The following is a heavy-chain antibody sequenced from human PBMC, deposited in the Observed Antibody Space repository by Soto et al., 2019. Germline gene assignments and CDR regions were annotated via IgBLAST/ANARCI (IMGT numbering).Heavy chain of an antibody. Sequence: GGSLRLSCAASGFTFSSYGMHWVRQAPGKGLEWVAVIWYDGSNKYYADSVKGRFTISRDNSKNTLYLQMNSLRAEDTAVYYCARDRDMITFGGAAAGYFDYWGQGTLVTVSS. D-gene: IGHD3-16*01. V-gene: IGHV3-33*01. CDR1: GFTFSSYG. CDR3: ARDRDMITFGGAAAGYFDY. J-gene: IGHJ4*02. CDR2: IWYDGSNK.